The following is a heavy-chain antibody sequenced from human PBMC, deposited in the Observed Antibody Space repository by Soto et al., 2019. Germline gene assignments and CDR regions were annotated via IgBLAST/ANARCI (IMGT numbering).Heavy chain of an antibody. V-gene: IGHV3-48*02. CDR2: MSSGSTTI. CDR1: GFTFSTYP. CDR3: AFEYRSSRRGYSYYYAMDV. Sequence: PGGSLTLSCAVSGFTFSTYPMNWVRQAPGKGLEWVSYMSSGSTTIYYADSVKGRFTISRDNAKNSLYLEMNSLRDEDTAVYYCAFEYRSSRRGYSYYYAMDVWGQGTTVTVSS. J-gene: IGHJ6*02. D-gene: IGHD6-6*01.